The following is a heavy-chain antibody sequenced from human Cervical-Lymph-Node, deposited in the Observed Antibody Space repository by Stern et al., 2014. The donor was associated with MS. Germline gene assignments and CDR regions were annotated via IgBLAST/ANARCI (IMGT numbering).Heavy chain of an antibody. J-gene: IGHJ4*02. Sequence: QVQLVQSGAEVKKPGASVKVSCRSSGYSFTDYYFHWVRQAPGQGLEWMGCINPSIGVTHYGQQFQGRVTMTRGSSMNTAYMEMSRLRSDDTAVYYCQAFPAYWGQGTLITVSS. CDR1: GYSFTDYY. CDR3: QAFPAY. CDR2: INPSIGVT. V-gene: IGHV1-2*02.